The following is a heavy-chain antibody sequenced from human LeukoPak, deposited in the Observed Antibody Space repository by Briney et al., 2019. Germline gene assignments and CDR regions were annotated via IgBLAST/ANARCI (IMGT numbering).Heavy chain of an antibody. CDR1: GFTVSSNY. V-gene: IGHV3-53*01. CDR2: IYSGGST. Sequence: QSGGSLRLSCAASGFTVSSNYMSWVRQAPGKGLEWVSVIYSGGSTYYADSVKGRFTISRDNSKNTLYLQMNSLRAEDTAVYYCASITRRYYYCYMDVWGKGTTVTVSS. J-gene: IGHJ6*03. CDR3: ASITRRYYYCYMDV.